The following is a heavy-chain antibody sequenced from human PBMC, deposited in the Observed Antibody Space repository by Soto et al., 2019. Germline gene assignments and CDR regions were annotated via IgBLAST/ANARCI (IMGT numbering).Heavy chain of an antibody. CDR2: INAANGDT. D-gene: IGHD6-13*01. Sequence: ASVKVSCKASGYTFTSYGIHWVRQAPGQRLEWMGWINAANGDTKYSPKFQGRVTITRDTSASTAYMELSSLRSEDTAVYYCVRRHVSATGIDWFDYWGQGTLVIVSS. CDR1: GYTFTSYG. V-gene: IGHV1-3*01. CDR3: VRRHVSATGIDWFDY. J-gene: IGHJ5*01.